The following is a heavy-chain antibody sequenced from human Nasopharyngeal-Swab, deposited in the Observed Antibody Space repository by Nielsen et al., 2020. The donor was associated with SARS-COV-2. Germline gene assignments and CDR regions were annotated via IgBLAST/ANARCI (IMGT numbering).Heavy chain of an antibody. CDR1: GYTFTDYY. V-gene: IGHV1-2*06. Sequence: ASVKVSCKASGYTFTDYYMHWVRQAPGQGLEWMGRINPNSGGTNYAQKFQGRVTMTRDTSISTAYMELSRLRSDDTAVYYCARVAYYYGSGSYKSPLSFDPWGQGTLVTVSS. CDR3: ARVAYYYGSGSYKSPLSFDP. CDR2: INPNSGGT. J-gene: IGHJ5*02. D-gene: IGHD3-10*01.